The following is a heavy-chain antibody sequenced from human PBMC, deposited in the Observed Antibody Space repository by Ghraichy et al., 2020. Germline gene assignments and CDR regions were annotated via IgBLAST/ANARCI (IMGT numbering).Heavy chain of an antibody. J-gene: IGHJ4*02. CDR1: GFTFSTSW. Sequence: GGSLRLSCAASGFTFSTSWMSWVRQAPGKGLEWVANIKEDGGDTYYADFAKGRVTIARANAENSLYLQMNTLRAEDTAIYYCARVKYRGSASDYWGQGTLVTVSS. D-gene: IGHD5-12*01. CDR3: ARVKYRGSASDY. CDR2: IKEDGGDT. V-gene: IGHV3-7*03.